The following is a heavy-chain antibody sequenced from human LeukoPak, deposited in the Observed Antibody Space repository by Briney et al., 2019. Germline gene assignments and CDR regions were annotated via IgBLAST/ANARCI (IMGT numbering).Heavy chain of an antibody. CDR3: ARSGTQSSGMDV. Sequence: ASVKVSCKASGYTFTSYGISWVRQAPGQGLEWMGGIIPIFGTANYAQKFQGRVTITADESTSTAYMELSSLRSEDTAVYYCARSGTQSSGMDVWGKGTTVTVSS. CDR1: GYTFTSYG. CDR2: IIPIFGTA. V-gene: IGHV1-69*13. J-gene: IGHJ6*04.